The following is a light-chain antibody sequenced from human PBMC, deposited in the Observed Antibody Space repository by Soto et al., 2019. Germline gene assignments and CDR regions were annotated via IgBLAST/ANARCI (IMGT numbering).Light chain of an antibody. CDR1: SGSVSTSYY. Sequence: QTVVTQEPSFSVSPGRTVTLTCGLSSGSVSTSYYPSWYQLTPGQAPRTLIYSINTRSSGVPNRFSGSILENKAALTITGAQADDESDYYCVLYMGTGISVFGGGTKLTVL. V-gene: IGLV8-61*01. J-gene: IGLJ3*02. CDR2: SIN. CDR3: VLYMGTGISV.